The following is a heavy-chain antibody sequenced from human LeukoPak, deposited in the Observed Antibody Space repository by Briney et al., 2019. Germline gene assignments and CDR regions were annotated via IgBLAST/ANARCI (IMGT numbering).Heavy chain of an antibody. Sequence: GGSLRLSCAASGFTVSSNYMSWVRQAPGKGLEWVSVIDSGGTTSYADSVKGRFTISRDNSQNTLYLQMNSLRAEDTAVYYCARALYYYDSSGYYPYYFDYWGQGTLVTVSS. CDR1: GFTVSSNY. V-gene: IGHV3-53*01. CDR2: IDSGGTT. D-gene: IGHD3-22*01. J-gene: IGHJ4*02. CDR3: ARALYYYDSSGYYPYYFDY.